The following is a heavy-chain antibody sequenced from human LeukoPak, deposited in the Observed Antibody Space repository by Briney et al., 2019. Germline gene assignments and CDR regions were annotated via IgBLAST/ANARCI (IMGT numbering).Heavy chain of an antibody. CDR3: AKDRGGSSQLGGAFDV. D-gene: IGHD2-15*01. J-gene: IGHJ3*01. Sequence: GRSLRLSCAASGFTFHDYAMHWVRQAPGKGLEWVSGISYGSDTIGYVDSVKGRFTISRDNAKNSLYLQMNSLRTDDTALYYCAKDRGGSSQLGGAFDVWGQGTMVSVSS. V-gene: IGHV3-9*01. CDR1: GFTFHDYA. CDR2: ISYGSDTI.